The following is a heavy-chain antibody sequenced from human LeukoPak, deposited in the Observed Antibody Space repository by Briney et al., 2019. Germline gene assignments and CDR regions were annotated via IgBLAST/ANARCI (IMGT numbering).Heavy chain of an antibody. V-gene: IGHV3-53*01. CDR2: IYSGGDT. CDR3: ATRDRNNGVDY. D-gene: IGHD2-8*01. Sequence: GGSLRLSCAVSEFTVYNSYMSWVRQAPGKGLEWVSIIYSGGDTFYVDSVKGRFTISRDKSKNAVYLQMNSLRAEDTAVYYCATRDRNNGVDYWGQGTQVTVSS. CDR1: EFTVYNSY. J-gene: IGHJ4*02.